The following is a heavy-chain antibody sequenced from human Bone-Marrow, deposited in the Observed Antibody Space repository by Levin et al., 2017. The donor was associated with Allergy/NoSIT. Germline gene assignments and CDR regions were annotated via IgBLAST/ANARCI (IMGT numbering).Heavy chain of an antibody. D-gene: IGHD1-14*01. CDR2: ISSSGAAI. J-gene: IGHJ4*02. CDR1: GFTFSDYY. V-gene: IGHV3-11*01. CDR3: ARENNRDHVSAFDY. Sequence: GESLKISCAASGFTFSDYYMNWIRQAPGKGLEWISYISSSGAAIYYADSVRGRFTISRDNAKNSVYLQMDSLTAEDTAIYFCARENNRDHVSAFDYWGQGTLVTVSS.